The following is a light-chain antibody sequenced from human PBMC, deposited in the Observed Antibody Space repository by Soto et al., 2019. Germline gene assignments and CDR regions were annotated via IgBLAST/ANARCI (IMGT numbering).Light chain of an antibody. Sequence: QSVLTQPPSASGTPGQRVTISCSGSFSNIGSHDVSWYQRLPATAPKLVIYRDNQRPSGVPDRFSGSKSGATASLAISGLRSEDEADYYCATWDATLSGPVFGGGTKLTVL. J-gene: IGLJ2*01. CDR3: ATWDATLSGPV. CDR1: FSNIGSHD. V-gene: IGLV1-47*01. CDR2: RDN.